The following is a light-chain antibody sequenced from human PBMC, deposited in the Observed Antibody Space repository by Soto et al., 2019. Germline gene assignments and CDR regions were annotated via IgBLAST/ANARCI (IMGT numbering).Light chain of an antibody. J-gene: IGKJ1*01. CDR2: GAS. Sequence: EIVMTQSPATLSVSPGERATLSCRASQSIGSSYLAWYQQKPGQAPRLLIYGASNRATGIPDRFSGSGSGTDFSLTITRLEPEDFAVYYCQQYGSLPRTFGQGTKVDIK. CDR3: QQYGSLPRT. V-gene: IGKV3-20*01. CDR1: QSIGSSY.